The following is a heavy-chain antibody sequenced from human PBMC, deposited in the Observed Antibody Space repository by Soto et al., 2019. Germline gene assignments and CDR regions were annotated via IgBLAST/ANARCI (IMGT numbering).Heavy chain of an antibody. CDR3: ARLMSGYDFWSGLPPYYYYYGMDV. V-gene: IGHV4-59*01. J-gene: IGHJ6*02. D-gene: IGHD3-3*01. CDR2: IYYSGST. Sequence: SETLSLTCTVSGCSISSYYWSWIRQPPGKGLEWIGYIYYSGSTNYNPSLKSRVTISVDTSKNQFSLKLSSVAAADTAVYYCARLMSGYDFWSGLPPYYYYYGMDVWGQGTTVTVSS. CDR1: GCSISSYY.